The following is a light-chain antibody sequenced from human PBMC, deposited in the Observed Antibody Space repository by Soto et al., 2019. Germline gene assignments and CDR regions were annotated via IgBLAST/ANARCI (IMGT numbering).Light chain of an antibody. CDR1: ESIARH. Sequence: DIQMTQSPSSLSASVGDRVTITCRASESIARHLNWYQQKPGKAPKLLIYAASSLQNGIPSRFRGGGSGTDFTLTINNLQPEDFAAYYCQQTYSTPSITFGRGTRLEIK. CDR2: AAS. V-gene: IGKV1-39*01. J-gene: IGKJ5*01. CDR3: QQTYSTPSIT.